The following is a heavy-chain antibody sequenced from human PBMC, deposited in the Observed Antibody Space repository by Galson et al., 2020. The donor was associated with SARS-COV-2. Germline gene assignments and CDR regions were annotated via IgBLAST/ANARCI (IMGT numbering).Heavy chain of an antibody. D-gene: IGHD3-22*01. CDR2: ISYDGSNK. CDR3: ARDLLITMIVVVITCPGY. V-gene: IGHV3-30-3*01. Sequence: GGSLRLSCAASGFTFSSYAMHWVRQAPGKGLEWVAVISYDGSNKYYADSVKGRFTISRDNSKNTLYRQMNSLRAEDTAVYYCARDLLITMIVVVITCPGYWGQGTLVTVSS. CDR1: GFTFSSYA. J-gene: IGHJ4*02.